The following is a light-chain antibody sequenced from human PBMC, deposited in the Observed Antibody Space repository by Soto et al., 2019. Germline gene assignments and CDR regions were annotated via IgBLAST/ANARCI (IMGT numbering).Light chain of an antibody. V-gene: IGKV1-12*01. CDR3: PQADSFPLT. CDR1: QDISSW. Sequence: DIQMTQSPSSVSASVGDRVTMSCRASQDISSWLAWYQQKPGKAPKLLIYAASSLQGGVPSRFSGSGSGTDFTLAISSLQPEDFATYYCPQADSFPLTFGGGTNVEIK. J-gene: IGKJ4*01. CDR2: AAS.